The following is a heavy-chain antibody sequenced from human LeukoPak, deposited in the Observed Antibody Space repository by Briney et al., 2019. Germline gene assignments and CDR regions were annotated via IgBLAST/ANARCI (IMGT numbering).Heavy chain of an antibody. Sequence: GGSLRLSCAASGFTFSSYSMNWVRQAPGKGLEWVSSISSSSSYIYYADSVKGRFTISRDNAKNSLYLQMNSLRAEDTAVYYCARDISSGGYSVGFDYWGQGTLVTVSS. J-gene: IGHJ4*02. CDR2: ISSSSSYI. CDR3: ARDISSGGYSVGFDY. V-gene: IGHV3-21*01. CDR1: GFTFSSYS. D-gene: IGHD1-26*01.